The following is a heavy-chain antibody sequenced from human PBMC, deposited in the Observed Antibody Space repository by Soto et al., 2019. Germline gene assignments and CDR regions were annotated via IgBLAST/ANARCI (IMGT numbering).Heavy chain of an antibody. CDR3: ALPTVPAAMGGPYLYGIGF. V-gene: IGHV3-74*01. CDR2: IDRDGSST. J-gene: IGHJ6*02. D-gene: IGHD2-2*01. Sequence: EVQLVESVGGLVQPGVSLRLACAASGFTFTRHLMHWVRQAPGKGLVWVSRIDRDGSSTHYADSVKGRFTNSRDNVKNTVYLQMNRLRAEATAVYYCALPTVPAAMGGPYLYGIGFWGPATTLTFSS. CDR1: GFTFTRHL.